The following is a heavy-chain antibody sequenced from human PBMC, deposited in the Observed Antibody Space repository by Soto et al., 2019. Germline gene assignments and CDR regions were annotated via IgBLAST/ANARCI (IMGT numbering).Heavy chain of an antibody. Sequence: PGGSLGLSCAASGFTVSSNYMSWVRQAPGKGLEWVSVIYSGGSTYYADSVKGRFTISRDNSKNTLYLQMNSLRAEDTAVYYCARYSLTGYPNDAFDIWGQGTMVTVSS. J-gene: IGHJ3*02. CDR2: IYSGGST. V-gene: IGHV3-66*01. CDR1: GFTVSSNY. CDR3: ARYSLTGYPNDAFDI. D-gene: IGHD3-9*01.